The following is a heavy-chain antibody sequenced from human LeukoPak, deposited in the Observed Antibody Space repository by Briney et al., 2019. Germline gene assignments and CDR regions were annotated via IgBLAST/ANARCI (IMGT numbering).Heavy chain of an antibody. D-gene: IGHD6-25*01. CDR2: VSLTGET. V-gene: IGHV4-4*02. CDR1: GGSISSTNW. Sequence: SETLSLTCGVSGGSISSTNWWSWVRQPPGQGLEWIGEVSLTGETNYNPSLKSRLTISVDLSENHISLKLTSVTAADTAVYYCAREGGFFRPLDYSGQGTLVTVSS. CDR3: AREGGFFRPLDY. J-gene: IGHJ4*02.